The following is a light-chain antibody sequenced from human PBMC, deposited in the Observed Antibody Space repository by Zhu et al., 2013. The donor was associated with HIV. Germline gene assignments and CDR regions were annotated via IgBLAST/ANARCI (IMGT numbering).Light chain of an antibody. CDR3: QAWDSSIGV. CDR2: RDN. CDR1: KMGDKY. Sequence: SYELTQPSSVSVSPGQTASITCSGDKMGDKYACWYQQKPGQSPVLVIYRDNKRPSGIPERFSGSNSGNTATLNISGTQAMDEADYYCQAWDSSIGVFGTGTKVTVL. V-gene: IGLV3-1*01. J-gene: IGLJ1*01.